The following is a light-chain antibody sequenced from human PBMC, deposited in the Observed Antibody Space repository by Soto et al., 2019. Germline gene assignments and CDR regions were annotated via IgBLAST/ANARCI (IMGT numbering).Light chain of an antibody. CDR3: QQYGSSPGT. Sequence: EIVLTQSPGTLSLSPGERATLSCRASQSVRSRYLAWYQQKPGQAPRLLIYGVSSRATGIPDRFSGSGSGTDYSLTISRLEPEDFAVYYCQQYGSSPGTFGQGTKVEIK. CDR2: GVS. CDR1: QSVRSRY. J-gene: IGKJ1*01. V-gene: IGKV3-20*01.